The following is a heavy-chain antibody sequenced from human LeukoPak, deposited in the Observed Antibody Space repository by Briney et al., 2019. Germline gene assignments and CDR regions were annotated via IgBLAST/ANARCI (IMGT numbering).Heavy chain of an antibody. J-gene: IGHJ4*02. CDR3: AKDLGWELPAEAY. Sequence: SGGSLRLSCVASGFTFKNYVMNWVRQAPGKGLEWLATIYGSGVSISYAGSVKGRFTISRDNSNNTLYLQMNSLRAEDTAMYYCAKDLGWELPAEAYWGQGILVTVSS. CDR2: IYGSGVSI. CDR1: GFTFKNYV. D-gene: IGHD1-26*01. V-gene: IGHV3-23*01.